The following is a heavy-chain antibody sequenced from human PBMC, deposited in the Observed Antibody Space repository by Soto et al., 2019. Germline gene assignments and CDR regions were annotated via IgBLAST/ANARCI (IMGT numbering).Heavy chain of an antibody. CDR2: IWYDGSNK. J-gene: IGHJ5*02. CDR3: ARDRLGYCSGGSCPNWFDP. CDR1: GSIFSGYG. Sequence: PGGSLRLSCAASGSIFSGYGMHGVRQAPGKGLEWVAVIWYDGSNKYYADSVKGRFTISRDNSKNTLYLQMNSLRAEDTAVYYCARDRLGYCSGGSCPNWFDPWGQGTLVTVSS. V-gene: IGHV3-33*01. D-gene: IGHD2-15*01.